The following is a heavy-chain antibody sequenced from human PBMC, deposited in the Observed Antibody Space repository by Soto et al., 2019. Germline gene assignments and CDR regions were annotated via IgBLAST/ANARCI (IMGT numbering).Heavy chain of an antibody. CDR2: ISSNGGST. D-gene: IGHD6-13*01. CDR1: GFTFSSYA. CDR3: ARIAAAGSLSRCWFDP. J-gene: IGHJ5*02. Sequence: GGSLRLSCAASGFTFSSYAMHWVRQAPGKGLEYVSAISSNGGSTYYANSVKGRFTISRDNSKNSLYLQMNSLRAEDTAVYYCARIAAAGSLSRCWFDPWGQGTLVTVSS. V-gene: IGHV3-64*01.